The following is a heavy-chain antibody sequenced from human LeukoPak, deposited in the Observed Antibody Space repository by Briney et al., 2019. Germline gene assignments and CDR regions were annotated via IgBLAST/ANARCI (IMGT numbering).Heavy chain of an antibody. CDR2: IDSDGSST. CDR1: GFTFSSYW. J-gene: IGHJ6*03. Sequence: GGSLRLSCAASGFTFSSYWMHWVRQAPGKGLVWVSRIDSDGSSTSYADSVKGRFTISRDNAKNTLYLQMNSLRAEDTAVYYCARVDWGGYYYMDVWGKGTTVTVSS. CDR3: ARVDWGGYYYMDV. V-gene: IGHV3-74*01. D-gene: IGHD7-27*01.